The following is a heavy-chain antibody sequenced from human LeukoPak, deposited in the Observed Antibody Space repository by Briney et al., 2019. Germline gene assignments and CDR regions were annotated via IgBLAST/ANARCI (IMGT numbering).Heavy chain of an antibody. CDR1: GGSISSYY. D-gene: IGHD3-10*01. CDR3: ARVSYNAGSFISGGWFDP. CDR2: VHTSGSP. V-gene: IGHV4-4*07. Sequence: PSETLSLTCTVSGGSISSYYWSWIRLPAGKGLEWIGRVHTSGSPDYSPSLKSRVTMSVDTSKNQVSLRLSSMTAADTAVYFSARVSYNAGSFISGGWFDPWGQGIRVTVSS. J-gene: IGHJ5*02.